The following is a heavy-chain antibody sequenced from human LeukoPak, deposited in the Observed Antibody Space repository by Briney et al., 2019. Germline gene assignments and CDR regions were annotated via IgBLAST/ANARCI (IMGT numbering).Heavy chain of an antibody. V-gene: IGHV1-18*01. CDR1: GYTFTSYG. Sequence: ASVKVSCKASGYTFTSYGISWVRQAPGQGLEWMGWISAYNGNTNYAQKLQGRVTMTTDTSTSTAYMELRSLRSDDTAVYYCARGGYCSSTSCGDAFDIWGQGTMVTVSS. D-gene: IGHD2-2*01. CDR2: ISAYNGNT. J-gene: IGHJ3*02. CDR3: ARGGYCSSTSCGDAFDI.